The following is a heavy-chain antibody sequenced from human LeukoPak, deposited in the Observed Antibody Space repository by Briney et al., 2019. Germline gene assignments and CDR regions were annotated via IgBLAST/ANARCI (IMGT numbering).Heavy chain of an antibody. V-gene: IGHV3-53*01. J-gene: IGHJ4*02. CDR2: IYSGGST. D-gene: IGHD3-3*01. CDR1: GFTVSSNY. CDR3: ARVNFWSGYDY. Sequence: PGGSLRLSCSASGFTVSSNYMSWVRQAPGKGVEGVSVIYSGGSTYYADSVKGRFTISRDNSKNTLYLQMNSLRAEDTAVYYCARVNFWSGYDYWGQGTLVTVSS.